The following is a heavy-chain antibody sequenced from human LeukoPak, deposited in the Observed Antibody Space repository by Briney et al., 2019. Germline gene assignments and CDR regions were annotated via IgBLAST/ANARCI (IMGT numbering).Heavy chain of an antibody. CDR2: TYYRSNWYN. CDR3: TRDPNSSFEWGPFDP. D-gene: IGHD6-6*01. J-gene: IGHJ5*02. CDR1: GDSISSNGAS. Sequence: SQTLSLTCAVSGDSISSNGASWDWIRQSPSRGLEWLGRTYYRSNWYNDYADFVKGRITIKPDTSKNHFSLPLDSVTPEDTAVYYCTRDPNSSFEWGPFDPWGQGTLVAVSS. V-gene: IGHV6-1*01.